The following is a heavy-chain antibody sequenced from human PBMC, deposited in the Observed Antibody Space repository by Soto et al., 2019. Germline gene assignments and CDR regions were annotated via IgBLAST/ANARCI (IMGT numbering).Heavy chain of an antibody. D-gene: IGHD3-16*01. V-gene: IGHV3-30*18. CDR3: AKDLGPFIICTTSGAGTDYYYYYGMDV. Sequence: GGSLRLSCAASGFTFSSYGMHWVRQAPGKGLEWVAVISYDGSNKYYADSVKGRFTISRDNSKNTLYLQMNSLRAEDTAVYYCAKDLGPFIICTTSGAGTDYYYYYGMDVWGQGTTVTGSS. CDR1: GFTFSSYG. J-gene: IGHJ6*01. CDR2: ISYDGSNK.